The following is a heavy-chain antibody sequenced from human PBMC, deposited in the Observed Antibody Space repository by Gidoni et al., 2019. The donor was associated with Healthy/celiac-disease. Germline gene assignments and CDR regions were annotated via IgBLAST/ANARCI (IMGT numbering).Heavy chain of an antibody. CDR2: INPNSGGP. Sequence: QVQLGQSGAEVKKPGASVKVSSKASGYTFTGYYMHWVRQAPGQGLEWMGWINPNSGGPNYAQKFQGRVTMTRDTSISTAYMELSRLRSDDTAVYYCARDTGGYTIDYWGQGTLFTVSS. CDR1: GYTFTGYY. CDR3: ARDTGGYTIDY. V-gene: IGHV1-2*02. J-gene: IGHJ4*02. D-gene: IGHD2-8*02.